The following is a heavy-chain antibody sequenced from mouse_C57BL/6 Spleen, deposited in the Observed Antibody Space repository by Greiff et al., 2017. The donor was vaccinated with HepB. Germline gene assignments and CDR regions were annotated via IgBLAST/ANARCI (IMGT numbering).Heavy chain of an antibody. Sequence: EVNLVESGGGLVQSGRSLRLSCATSGFTFSDFYMEWVRQAPGKGLEWIAASRNKANDYTTEYSASVKGRFIVSRDTSQSILYLQMNALRAEDTTIYYGARDAPYLRAMDYWGQGTSVTVSS. CDR3: ARDAPYLRAMDY. V-gene: IGHV7-1*01. D-gene: IGHD1-1*01. CDR2: SRNKANDYTT. J-gene: IGHJ4*01. CDR1: GFTFSDFY.